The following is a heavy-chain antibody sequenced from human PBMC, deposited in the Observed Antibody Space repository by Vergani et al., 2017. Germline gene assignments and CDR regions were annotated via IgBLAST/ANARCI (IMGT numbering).Heavy chain of an antibody. D-gene: IGHD2-15*01. Sequence: VQLVKSGGGLVKPGGSLRLSCEGSGFTFKNNTMTWVRQAPGKGLEWVSSISSSSAYLHYADSVKGRFTISRDNAKKSLFLQMNNLRADDTAVYYCASRVSANGGLDTWGQGTLVTVSS. CDR1: GFTFKNNT. CDR2: ISSSSAYL. V-gene: IGHV3-21*02. CDR3: ASRVSANGGLDT. J-gene: IGHJ5*02.